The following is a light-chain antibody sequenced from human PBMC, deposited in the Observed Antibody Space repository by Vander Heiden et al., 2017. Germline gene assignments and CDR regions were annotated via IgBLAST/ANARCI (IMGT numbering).Light chain of an antibody. J-gene: IGKJ1*01. CDR3: QQYDNWPRT. CDR2: GAS. Sequence: IVMTQSPASLSASAGERATLSCRASQCVSSYLAWYQQKPGQAPRLLIYGASTRATGIPARFSGSGSGTEFTLTISSLQSEDFAVYYCQQYDNWPRTFGQGTKVEIK. V-gene: IGKV3-15*01. CDR1: QCVSSY.